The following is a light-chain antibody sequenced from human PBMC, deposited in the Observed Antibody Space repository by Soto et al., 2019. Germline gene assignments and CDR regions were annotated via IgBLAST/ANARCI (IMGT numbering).Light chain of an antibody. CDR3: QQFNYWPPIT. Sequence: EIVLTQSPGTLSLSPGERATLSCRASQSVSSSYLAWYQQIPGRAPRLLIYGASTRASGIPARFSASGSGTEFTLTISSLQSEDFAVYYCQQFNYWPPITFGQGTRLEIK. CDR1: QSVSSSY. V-gene: IGKV3-15*01. J-gene: IGKJ5*01. CDR2: GAS.